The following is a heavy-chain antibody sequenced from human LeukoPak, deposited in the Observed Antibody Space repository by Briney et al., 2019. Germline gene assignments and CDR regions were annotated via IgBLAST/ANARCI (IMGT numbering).Heavy chain of an antibody. V-gene: IGHV3-48*03. CDR3: ARDGGTYYYGSGNFDY. CDR2: ISSSGSTI. CDR1: GFTFSSYE. J-gene: IGHJ4*02. Sequence: GGSLRLSCAASGFTFSSYEMNWVRQAPGKGLEWVSYISSSGSTIYYADSVKGRFTISRDNAKNSLYLQMNSLRAEDTAVYYCARDGGTYYYGSGNFDYWAREPWSPSPQ. D-gene: IGHD3-10*01.